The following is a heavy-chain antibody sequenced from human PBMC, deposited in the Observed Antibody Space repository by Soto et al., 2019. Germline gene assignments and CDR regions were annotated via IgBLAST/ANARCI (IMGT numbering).Heavy chain of an antibody. J-gene: IGHJ6*02. CDR3: ASIRFVEFGGPL. CDR2: TNVDGSNI. Sequence: EVQLVESGGGLVQPGESLRLSCAGAGVTFRNYWMHWFRQAPGKGLEWVSCTNVDGSNITYADSVKGRFTISRDNARNTAYLQMNRLRDEETAVYYGASIRFVEFGGPLWGQGTKVTVSS. CDR1: GVTFRNYW. V-gene: IGHV3-74*01. D-gene: IGHD3-3*01.